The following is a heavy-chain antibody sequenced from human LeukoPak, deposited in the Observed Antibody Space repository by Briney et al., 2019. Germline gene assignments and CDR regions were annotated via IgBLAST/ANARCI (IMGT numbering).Heavy chain of an antibody. CDR3: AKDGPYTSSFDY. V-gene: IGHV3-30*18. Sequence: GGSLRLSCAAFGLSFSSYGIHWVRQGPGKGPEWVAAISPDGDNEYYADSVKGRITISRDNSKNTLYLQMNSLTTDDTAVCYCAKDGPYTSSFDYWGQGTLVTVSS. CDR1: GLSFSSYG. J-gene: IGHJ4*02. D-gene: IGHD6-13*01. CDR2: ISPDGDNE.